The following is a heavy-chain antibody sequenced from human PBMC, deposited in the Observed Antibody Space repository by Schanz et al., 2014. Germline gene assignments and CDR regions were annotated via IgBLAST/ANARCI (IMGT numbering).Heavy chain of an antibody. V-gene: IGHV1-69*04. Sequence: QVQLVQSGPEVKKPGSSVKVSCKLSGGTFSSFGINWVRQAPGQGLEWMGRIIPSLGLAKYEQKFQDKVTITADTSTSTVYMELSSLRSEDTAVYYCARDGGEVVRGVIEGVNHYYYGMDVWGQGTTVTVSS. D-gene: IGHD3-10*01. CDR2: IIPSLGLA. CDR3: ARDGGEVVRGVIEGVNHYYYGMDV. J-gene: IGHJ6*02. CDR1: GGTFSSFG.